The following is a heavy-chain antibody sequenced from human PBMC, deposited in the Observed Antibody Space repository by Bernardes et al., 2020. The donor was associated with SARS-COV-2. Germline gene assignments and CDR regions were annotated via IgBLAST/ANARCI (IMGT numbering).Heavy chain of an antibody. CDR3: ARQELHPLGYFYGMDV. CDR1: GGSISSIDYY. Sequence: SETLSLTCTVSGGSISSIDYYWVWRRQPPGKGLEWIGTIFYSGSTYYNPSLKSRVTISVDTSKNEFSLKVSSVTAADTAVYYCARQELHPLGYFYGMDVWGLGTTVTVSS. D-gene: IGHD1-26*01. V-gene: IGHV4-39*01. CDR2: IFYSGST. J-gene: IGHJ6*02.